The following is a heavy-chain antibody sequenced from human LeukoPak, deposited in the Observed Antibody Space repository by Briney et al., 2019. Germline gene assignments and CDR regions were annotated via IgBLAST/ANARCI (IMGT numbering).Heavy chain of an antibody. V-gene: IGHV3-48*01. CDR2: ISSSSSTI. Sequence: GGSLRLSCAASGFTFSSYSMNWVRQAPGKGLEWVSYISSSSSTIYYADSVKGRFTISGDNAKNSLYLQMNSLRAEDTAVYYCARAEYYYDSSGYRYFDYWGQGTLVTVSS. D-gene: IGHD3-22*01. J-gene: IGHJ4*02. CDR3: ARAEYYYDSSGYRYFDY. CDR1: GFTFSSYS.